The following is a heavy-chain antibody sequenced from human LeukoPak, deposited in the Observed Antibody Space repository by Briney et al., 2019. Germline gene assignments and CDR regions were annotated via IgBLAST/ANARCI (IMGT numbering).Heavy chain of an antibody. Sequence: GGSLRLSCAASGFTFSSYSMNWVRQAPGKGLEWVSYISSTSSTIYYADSVRGRFTISRYTAKNSLYLQMNSLRAENTAVYSCARGDYGDYWNYYMDVWGKGTTVTVSS. D-gene: IGHD4-17*01. J-gene: IGHJ6*03. CDR3: ARGDYGDYWNYYMDV. CDR2: ISSTSSTI. CDR1: GFTFSSYS. V-gene: IGHV3-48*01.